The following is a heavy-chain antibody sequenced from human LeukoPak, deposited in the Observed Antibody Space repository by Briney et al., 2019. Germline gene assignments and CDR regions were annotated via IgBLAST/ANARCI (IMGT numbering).Heavy chain of an antibody. V-gene: IGHV3-21*03. Sequence: GGSLRLSCAASGFTFSSSTMNWVRQAPGKGLEWVSSISSTSSYIYYTDSVKGRFTISRDNAKNSLYLQMNSLKTEDTAVYYCTTDPAAMAGHGWGQGTLVTVSS. CDR1: GFTFSSST. CDR2: ISSTSSYI. D-gene: IGHD6-19*01. CDR3: TTDPAAMAGHG. J-gene: IGHJ4*02.